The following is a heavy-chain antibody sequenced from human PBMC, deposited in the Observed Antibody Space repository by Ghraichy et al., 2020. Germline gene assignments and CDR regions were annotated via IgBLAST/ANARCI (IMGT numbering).Heavy chain of an antibody. CDR2: ISGSGGST. Sequence: GESLRLSCAASGFTFSSYAMSWVRQAPGKGLEWVSAISGSGGSTYYADSVKGRFTISRDNSKNTLYLQMNSLRAGDTAVYYCAKDKGQWLTYFDYWGQGTLVTVSS. CDR3: AKDKGQWLTYFDY. J-gene: IGHJ4*02. V-gene: IGHV3-23*01. D-gene: IGHD6-19*01. CDR1: GFTFSSYA.